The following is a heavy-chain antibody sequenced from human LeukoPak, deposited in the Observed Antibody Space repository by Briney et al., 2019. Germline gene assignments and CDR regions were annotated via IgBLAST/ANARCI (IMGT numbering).Heavy chain of an antibody. CDR2: IIPIFGTA. J-gene: IGHJ6*03. D-gene: IGHD3-10*01. CDR1: GGTFSSYA. V-gene: IGHV1-69*05. Sequence: SVKVSCKASGGTFSSYAISWVRQAPGQGLEWMGAIIPIFGTANYAQKFQGRVTITTDESTSTAYMELSSLRSEDTAVYYCASAGRGYYGSGSYRRYYYYMDVWGKGTTVTVSS. CDR3: ASAGRGYYGSGSYRRYYYYMDV.